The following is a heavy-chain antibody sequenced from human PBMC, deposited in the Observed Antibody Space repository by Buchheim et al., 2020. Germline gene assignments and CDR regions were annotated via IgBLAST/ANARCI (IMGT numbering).Heavy chain of an antibody. CDR1: GGSISSGDYY. Sequence: QVQLQESGPGLVKPSQTLSLTCTVSGGSISSGDYYWRWIRQPPGKGLVWIGYIYYRGSTYSNPSLKSRVTISVDTSKNQFSLKLSTMTAAHTAVYYCNRQLVTQSWVLNAVDYWGQGTL. J-gene: IGHJ4*02. CDR3: NRQLVTQSWVLNAVDY. V-gene: IGHV4-30-4*01. CDR2: IYYRGST. D-gene: IGHD4-23*01.